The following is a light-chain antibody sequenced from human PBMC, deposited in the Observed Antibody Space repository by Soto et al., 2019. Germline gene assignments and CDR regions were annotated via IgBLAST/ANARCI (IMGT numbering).Light chain of an antibody. J-gene: IGLJ2*01. CDR3: LLYYGGSQLGV. CDR1: TGAVTSAYY. Sequence: VVTQEPSLTVSPGGTVTLTCASSTGAVTSAYYPNWFQQKPGQAPRSLIYNTANKHSWTPARFSGSLLGGKAALILSGVQPEDEAEYYCLLYYGGSQLGVFGGGTKLTVL. V-gene: IGLV7-43*01. CDR2: NTA.